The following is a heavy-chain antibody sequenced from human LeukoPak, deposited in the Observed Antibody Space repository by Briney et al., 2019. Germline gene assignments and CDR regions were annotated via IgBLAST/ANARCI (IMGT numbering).Heavy chain of an antibody. CDR1: GFTFSSYS. CDR2: ISSSSSYI. V-gene: IGHV3-21*01. CDR3: ARDLTGTAEYFQN. Sequence: GRSLRLSCAASGFTFSSYSMNWVRQAPGKGLEWVSSISSSSSYIYYADSEKGRFTISRDNAKNSLYLQMNSLRAEDTAVYYCARDLTGTAEYFQNWGQGTLVTVSS. J-gene: IGHJ1*01. D-gene: IGHD1-14*01.